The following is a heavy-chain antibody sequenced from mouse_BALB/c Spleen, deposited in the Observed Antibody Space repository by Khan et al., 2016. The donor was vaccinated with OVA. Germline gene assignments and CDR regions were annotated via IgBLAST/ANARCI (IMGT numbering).Heavy chain of an antibody. V-gene: IGHV9-3-1*01. CDR2: INTYTGEP. CDR1: GFTFTNYG. Sequence: QVQLQQSGPELKKPGATVQISCKASGFTFTNYGMNWVKQAPGKGLKWMGWINTYTGEPSFADDFKGRFAFSLETSASTAYLQINSLKNEDTATYFCARVGYNGTMDCWGQGTSVTVSS. CDR3: ARVGYNGTMDC. J-gene: IGHJ4*01. D-gene: IGHD2-14*01.